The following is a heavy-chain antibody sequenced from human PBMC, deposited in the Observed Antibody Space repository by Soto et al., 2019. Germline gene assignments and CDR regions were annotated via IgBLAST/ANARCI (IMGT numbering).Heavy chain of an antibody. CDR2: ISGSGGST. Sequence: GGSLSLSCAASGFTFSSYAMSWVRQAPGKGLEWVSAISGSGGSTYYADSVKDRFTISRDNSKNTLYLQMNSLRAEDTAVYYCAKDYMEDSSGSHPWGQGTLVTVSS. CDR3: AKDYMEDSSGSHP. V-gene: IGHV3-23*01. D-gene: IGHD3-22*01. J-gene: IGHJ5*02. CDR1: GFTFSSYA.